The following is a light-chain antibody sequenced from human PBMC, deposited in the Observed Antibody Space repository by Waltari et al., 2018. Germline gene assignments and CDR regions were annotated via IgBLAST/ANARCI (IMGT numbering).Light chain of an antibody. V-gene: IGKV1-39*01. CDR3: QQYVNLPWT. J-gene: IGKJ1*01. CDR2: AAS. CDR1: QGISNY. Sequence: DIQMTQSPSSLSASVGDRVTITCQASQGISNYLNWYQQKPGKVPKLLIFAASSLESGVPSRFSGSGSGTDFTLTIRSLTSEDIATYYCQQYVNLPWTFGEGTKVEIK.